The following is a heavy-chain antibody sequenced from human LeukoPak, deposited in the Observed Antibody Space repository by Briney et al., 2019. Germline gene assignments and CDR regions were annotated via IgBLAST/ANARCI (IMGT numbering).Heavy chain of an antibody. J-gene: IGHJ4*02. Sequence: SGGSLRLSCAASGFTFSSYGMHWVRQAPGKGLEWVAFIRYDGSNKYYADSVKCRFTISRDNSKNTLYLQMNSLRAEDTAVYYCAKDSKPAAGLFDYWGQGTLVTVSS. CDR1: GFTFSSYG. V-gene: IGHV3-30*02. CDR2: IRYDGSNK. D-gene: IGHD6-13*01. CDR3: AKDSKPAAGLFDY.